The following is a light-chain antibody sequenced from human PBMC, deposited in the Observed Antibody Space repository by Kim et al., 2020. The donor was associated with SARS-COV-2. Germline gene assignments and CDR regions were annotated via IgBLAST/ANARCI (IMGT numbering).Light chain of an antibody. V-gene: IGKV3-15*01. CDR2: AAS. CDR3: QQYNNWLLYT. J-gene: IGKJ2*01. CDR1: QSVSSN. Sequence: EIVMTQSPATLSVSPGERATLSCRASQSVSSNLAWYQQKPGQAPRLLIYAASTRATGIPARFSGSGSGTEFTLTISSLQSEDFAFYYCQQYNNWLLYTFGQGTKLEI.